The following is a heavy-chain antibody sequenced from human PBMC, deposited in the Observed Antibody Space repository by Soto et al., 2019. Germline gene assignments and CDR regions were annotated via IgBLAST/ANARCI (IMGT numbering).Heavy chain of an antibody. CDR3: STQASDFWRGYPQSDMDV. CDR1: GFTFSVSA. V-gene: IGHV3-73*01. CDR2: IRSRGNNYAT. D-gene: IGHD3-3*01. J-gene: IGHJ6*03. Sequence: EVQLVESGGGLVQPGGSLTLSCAASGFTFSVSALHWVRHPSGRGLEWVGRIRSRGNNYATAYAASMDGRFTISRDDSKNTASLPLNSLTTEDTAVYYCSTQASDFWRGYPQSDMDVWGKVTAVTVS.